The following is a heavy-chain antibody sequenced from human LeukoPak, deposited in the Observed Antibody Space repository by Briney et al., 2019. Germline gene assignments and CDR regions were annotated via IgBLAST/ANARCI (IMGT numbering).Heavy chain of an antibody. V-gene: IGHV3-21*01. CDR3: ARVSRYYGDYVAFDY. CDR2: ISSSSSYI. CDR1: GFTFSSYS. Sequence: GGSLRLSCAASGFTFSSYSMNWVRQAPGKGLEWVSSISSSSSYIYYADSVKGRFTISRDNAKNSLYLQMNSLRAEDTAVHYCARVSRYYGDYVAFDYWGQGTLVTVSS. D-gene: IGHD4-17*01. J-gene: IGHJ4*02.